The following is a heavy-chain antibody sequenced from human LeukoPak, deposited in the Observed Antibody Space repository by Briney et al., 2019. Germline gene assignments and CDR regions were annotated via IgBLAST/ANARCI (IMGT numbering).Heavy chain of an antibody. D-gene: IGHD6-13*01. CDR3: AKDRIAAAGTGYFQH. Sequence: GGSLRLSCAASGFTFSSYAMSWVRQAPGKGLEWVSGISGSGGSTYYADSVKGRFTISRDNSKNTLYLQMNSLRAEDTAVYYCAKDRIAAAGTGYFQHWGQGTLVTVSS. CDR1: GFTFSSYA. V-gene: IGHV3-23*01. J-gene: IGHJ1*01. CDR2: ISGSGGST.